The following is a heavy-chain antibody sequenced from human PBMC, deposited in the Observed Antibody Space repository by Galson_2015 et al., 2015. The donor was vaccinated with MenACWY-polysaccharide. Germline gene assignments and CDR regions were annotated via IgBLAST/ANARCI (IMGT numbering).Heavy chain of an antibody. V-gene: IGHV3-7*01. D-gene: IGHD2-2*01. Sequence: DGSEKYYVDSVKGRFTISRDNAKNSLYLQMNSLRADDTAVYYCAKGRAPSTYYGMDVWGQGTTVTVSS. J-gene: IGHJ6*02. CDR2: DGSEK. CDR3: AKGRAPSTYYGMDV.